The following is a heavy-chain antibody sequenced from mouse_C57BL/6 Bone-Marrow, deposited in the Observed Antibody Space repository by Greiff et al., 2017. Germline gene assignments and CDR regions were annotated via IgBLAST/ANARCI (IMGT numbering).Heavy chain of an antibody. CDR1: GYTFTSYG. CDR2: IYPSSGNT. Sequence: QFQLQQSGAELARPGASVKLSCTASGYTFTSYGISWVKQRTGQGLEWIGEIYPSSGNTYYNEKFKGKATLTADKSSSTAYMELRSLTSEDYAVYFCAGGGTETVFAYWGQGTLVTVSA. D-gene: IGHD1-1*01. CDR3: AGGGTETVFAY. J-gene: IGHJ3*01. V-gene: IGHV1-81*01.